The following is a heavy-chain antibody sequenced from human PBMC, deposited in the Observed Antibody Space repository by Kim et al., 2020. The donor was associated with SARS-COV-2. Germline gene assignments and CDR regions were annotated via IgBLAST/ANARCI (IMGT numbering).Heavy chain of an antibody. V-gene: IGHV4-34*01. J-gene: IGHJ4*02. CDR2: INHSGST. CDR1: GGSFSGYY. CDR3: ARGYGSGREPYYFDY. D-gene: IGHD3-10*01. Sequence: SETLSLTCAVYGGSFSGYYWSWIRQPPGKGLEWIGEINHSGSTNYNPSLKSRVTISVDTSKNQFSLKLSSVTAADTAVYYCARGYGSGREPYYFDYWGQGTLVTVSS.